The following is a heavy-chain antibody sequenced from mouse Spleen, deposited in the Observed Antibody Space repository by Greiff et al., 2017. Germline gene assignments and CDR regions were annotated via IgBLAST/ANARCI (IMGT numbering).Heavy chain of an antibody. CDR2: IYPGDGDT. J-gene: IGHJ3*01. CDR3: ARDEYYDYSFAY. Sequence: VQLVESGPELVKPGASVKISCKASGYAFSSSWMNWVKQRPGKGLEWIGRIYPGDGDTNYNGKFKGKATLTADKSSSTAYMQLSSLTSEDSAVYFCARDEYYDYSFAYWGQGTLVTVSA. D-gene: IGHD2-4*01. V-gene: IGHV1-82*01. CDR1: GYAFSSSW.